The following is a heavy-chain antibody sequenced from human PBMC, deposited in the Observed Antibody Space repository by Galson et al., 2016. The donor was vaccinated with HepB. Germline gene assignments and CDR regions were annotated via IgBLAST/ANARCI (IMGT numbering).Heavy chain of an antibody. Sequence: CAISGDSVSSNSAAWSWIRQSPSRGLEWLRRTHYRSKWFHDYAVSVRSRITISPDTSKNQFSLQLKSVTPEDTAVYYCTRVSFLGRGLTNWGQGILVTVSS. V-gene: IGHV6-1*01. CDR1: GDSVSSNSAA. D-gene: IGHD3/OR15-3a*01. CDR3: TRVSFLGRGLTN. J-gene: IGHJ4*02. CDR2: THYRSKWFH.